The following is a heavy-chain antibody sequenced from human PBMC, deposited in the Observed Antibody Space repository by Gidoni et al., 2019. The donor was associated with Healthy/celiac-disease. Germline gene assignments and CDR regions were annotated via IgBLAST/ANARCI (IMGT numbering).Heavy chain of an antibody. J-gene: IGHJ6*03. Sequence: EVQLVESGGGLVQPGGSLRLSCAASGFTFSSYSMNWVRQAPGKGLEWVSSIISSSSTIYYAESVKGRFTISRDNAKNSLYLQMNSLRDEDTAVYYCARDLGSSSIEVDYYYYYMDVWGKGTTVTVSS. D-gene: IGHD6-13*01. CDR1: GFTFSSYS. CDR3: ARDLGSSSIEVDYYYYYMDV. CDR2: IISSSSTI. V-gene: IGHV3-48*02.